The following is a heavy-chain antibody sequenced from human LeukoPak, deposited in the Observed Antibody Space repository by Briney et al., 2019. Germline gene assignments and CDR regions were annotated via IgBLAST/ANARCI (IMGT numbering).Heavy chain of an antibody. CDR2: IYSGGGT. CDR1: GFTFSSNY. D-gene: IGHD1-14*01. CDR3: ASIRNDY. J-gene: IGHJ4*02. Sequence: PGGSLRLSCAASGFTFSSNYMNWVRQAPGKGLEWVSVIYSGGGTYYADSVKGRFTISRDNSKNTLYFQMNSLIAEDTAVYYCASIRNDYWGQGTLVTVSS. V-gene: IGHV3-53*01.